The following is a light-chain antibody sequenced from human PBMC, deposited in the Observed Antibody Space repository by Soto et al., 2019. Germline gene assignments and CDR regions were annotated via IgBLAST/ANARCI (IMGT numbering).Light chain of an antibody. J-gene: IGKJ5*01. Sequence: EIVLTQSPVTLSLSPGERATLSCRASQSVSSYLAWYQQKPGQAPRLLIYDASNRATCIPARFSGSWSGPDFTLNIDNLEPEDFAVYYCQQRSNWPPITFGQWTRREIK. CDR3: QQRSNWPPIT. CDR1: QSVSSY. V-gene: IGKV3-11*01. CDR2: DAS.